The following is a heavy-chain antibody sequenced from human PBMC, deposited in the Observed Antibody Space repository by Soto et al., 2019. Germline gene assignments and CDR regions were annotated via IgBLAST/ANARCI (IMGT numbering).Heavy chain of an antibody. V-gene: IGHV1-8*01. CDR2: MNPNSGNT. Sequence: ASVKVSCKASGYTFTSYDINWVRQATGQGLEWMGWMNPNSGNTGYAQKFQGRVTMTRNTSISTAYMELSSLRSEDTAVYYCARGIPTYCSSTSCYDIDSFDIWGQVTMVTV. J-gene: IGHJ3*02. CDR1: GYTFTSYD. CDR3: ARGIPTYCSSTSCYDIDSFDI. D-gene: IGHD2-2*01.